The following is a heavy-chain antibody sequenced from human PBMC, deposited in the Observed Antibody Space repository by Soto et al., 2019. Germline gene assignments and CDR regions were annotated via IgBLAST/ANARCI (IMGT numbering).Heavy chain of an antibody. Sequence: PXGSLRLFCAASGFTFSSYAMSWVRQAPGKGLEWVSAISGSGGSTYYADSVKGRFTISRDNSKNTLYLQMNSLRAEDTAVYYCAKSLGYCSSTSCYQNWFDHWGQGTLVTVSS. J-gene: IGHJ5*02. CDR2: ISGSGGST. CDR3: AKSLGYCSSTSCYQNWFDH. CDR1: GFTFSSYA. D-gene: IGHD2-2*01. V-gene: IGHV3-23*01.